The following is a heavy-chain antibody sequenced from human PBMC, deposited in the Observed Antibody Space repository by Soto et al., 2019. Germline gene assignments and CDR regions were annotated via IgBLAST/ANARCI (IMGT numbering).Heavy chain of an antibody. D-gene: IGHD5-12*01. CDR3: ARARGKDGYTFAY. Sequence: SETLSLTCSVFGGSIKSSYWSWIRQPPGKGLEWIGYVSYTGSTDYNPSLKSRVTISVDTSTNQFSLKLTSVTAADTAVYYCARARGKDGYTFAYWGQGTLVTVSS. CDR2: VSYTGST. CDR1: GGSIKSSY. J-gene: IGHJ4*02. V-gene: IGHV4-59*01.